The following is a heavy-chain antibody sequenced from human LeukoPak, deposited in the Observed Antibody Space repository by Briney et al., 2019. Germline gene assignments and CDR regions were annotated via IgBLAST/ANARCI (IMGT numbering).Heavy chain of an antibody. CDR1: GFTFSSYE. D-gene: IGHD1-26*01. Sequence: GGSLRLSCAASGFTFSSYEMNWVRRAPGKGLEWVSYISSSGSTIYYADSVKGRFTISRDNAKNSLYLQMNSLKTEDTAVYYCTRDGGSYKHWGQGTLVTVSS. J-gene: IGHJ1*01. V-gene: IGHV3-48*03. CDR3: TRDGGSYKH. CDR2: ISSSGSTI.